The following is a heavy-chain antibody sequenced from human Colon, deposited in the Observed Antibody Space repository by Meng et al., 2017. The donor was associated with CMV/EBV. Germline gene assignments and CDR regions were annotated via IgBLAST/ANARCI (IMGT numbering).Heavy chain of an antibody. CDR3: TRDTQDIVVVPAAIWRYYGMDV. CDR2: ISSSGTTI. V-gene: IGHV3-11*04. Sequence: GESLKISCAASGFTFSDHFMNWIRQAPGKGLEWISYISSSGTTIYYADSVKGRFTISRDNAKNSLYLQMSSLTAEDTAVYYCTRDTQDIVVVPAAIWRYYGMDVWGQGTTVTVSS. D-gene: IGHD2-2*02. J-gene: IGHJ6*02. CDR1: GFTFSDHF.